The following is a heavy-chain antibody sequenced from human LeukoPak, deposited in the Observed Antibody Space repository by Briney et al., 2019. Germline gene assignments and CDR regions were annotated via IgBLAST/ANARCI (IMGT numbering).Heavy chain of an antibody. CDR1: GYTFTSYY. V-gene: IGHV1-46*01. D-gene: IGHD4-17*01. CDR3: AKDYGDSSTYWYFDL. CDR2: INPSGGST. J-gene: IGHJ2*01. Sequence: VASVKVSCKASGYTFTSYYMHWVRQAPGQGLEWMGIINPSGGSTSYAQKFQGRVTMTRDTSTSTVYMELSSLRSEDTAVYYCAKDYGDSSTYWYFDLWGRGTLVTVSS.